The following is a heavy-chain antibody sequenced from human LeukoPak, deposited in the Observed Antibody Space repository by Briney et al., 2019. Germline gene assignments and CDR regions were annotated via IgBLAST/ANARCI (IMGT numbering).Heavy chain of an antibody. CDR1: GFAFSNAW. J-gene: IGHJ6*04. D-gene: IGHD2-2*01. CDR2: IKSKTDGGTT. CDR3: TNYIVVVPAAPHRKLTGHYYYYYGMDV. V-gene: IGHV3-15*01. Sequence: GGSLRLSCAASGFAFSNAWMSWVRQAPGKGLEWVGRIKSKTDGGTTDYAAPVKGRFTISRDDSKNTLYLQMNSLKTEDTAVYYCTNYIVVVPAAPHRKLTGHYYYYYGMDVWGKGTTVTVSS.